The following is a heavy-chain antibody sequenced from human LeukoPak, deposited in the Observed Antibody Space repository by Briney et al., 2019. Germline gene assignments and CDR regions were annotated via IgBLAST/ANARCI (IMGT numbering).Heavy chain of an antibody. D-gene: IGHD2-2*01. CDR2: ISGSGGST. V-gene: IGHV3-23*01. CDR3: AKGEASSCDDAFDI. J-gene: IGHJ3*02. Sequence: PGGSLRLSCAASGFTFSSYAMSWVRQAPGKGLEWVSGISGSGGSTYYADSVKGRFTISRDNSKNTLYLQMNSLRAEDMALYYCAKGEASSCDDAFDIWGQGTMVTVSS. CDR1: GFTFSSYA.